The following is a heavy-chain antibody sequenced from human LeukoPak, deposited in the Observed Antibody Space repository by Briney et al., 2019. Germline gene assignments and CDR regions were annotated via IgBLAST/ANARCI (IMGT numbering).Heavy chain of an antibody. Sequence: PGGSLRLSCAASGFTFSTYAITWVRQGPGKGLEWVSAISGSGGSTYYADSVKGRFTISRDNSKNTLYLQMNSLRAEDTAVYYCAPPDSYGLYWGQGTLATVSS. D-gene: IGHD5-18*01. J-gene: IGHJ4*02. CDR2: ISGSGGST. CDR1: GFTFSTYA. CDR3: APPDSYGLY. V-gene: IGHV3-23*01.